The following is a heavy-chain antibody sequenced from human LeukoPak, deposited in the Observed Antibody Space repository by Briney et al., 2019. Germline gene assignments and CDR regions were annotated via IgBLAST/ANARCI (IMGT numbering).Heavy chain of an antibody. V-gene: IGHV3-15*01. Sequence: KPGRSLRLSCAAAGFTFSNAWMSWARQAPGKGLEWVGRIKSKTDGGTTDYAAPVKGRFTISRDDSKNTLYLQMNSLKTEDTAVYYCTTNYDILTGYYKRLNYFDYWGQGTLVTVSS. J-gene: IGHJ4*02. D-gene: IGHD3-9*01. CDR1: GFTFSNAW. CDR3: TTNYDILTGYYKRLNYFDY. CDR2: IKSKTDGGTT.